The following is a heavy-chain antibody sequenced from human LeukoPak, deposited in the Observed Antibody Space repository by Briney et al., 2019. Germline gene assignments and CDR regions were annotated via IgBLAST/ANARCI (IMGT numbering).Heavy chain of an antibody. J-gene: IGHJ4*02. CDR2: IRYDGSNK. D-gene: IGHD4-11*01. V-gene: IGHV3-30*02. CDR3: AKGPYTVTTVDY. Sequence: PGGSLRLSCAASGFTFSSYGMHWVRQAPGKGLEWVAFIRYDGSNKYYADSVKGRFTISRDNSKNTLYLQMNSLRAEDTAVYYCAKGPYTVTTVDYWGQGTLVTVSS. CDR1: GFTFSSYG.